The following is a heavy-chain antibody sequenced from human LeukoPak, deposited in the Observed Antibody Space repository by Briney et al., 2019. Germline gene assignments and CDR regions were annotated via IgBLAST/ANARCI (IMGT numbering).Heavy chain of an antibody. CDR1: GFTFSSYE. D-gene: IGHD5-24*01. Sequence: GGSLRLSCAASGFTFSSYEMNWVRQAPGKGLEWVGRIKSKTDGGTTDYAAPVKGRFTISRDDSKNTLYLQMNSLKTEDTAVYYCTTDLINGYNYLSDYWGQGTLVTVSS. CDR2: IKSKTDGGTT. J-gene: IGHJ4*02. CDR3: TTDLINGYNYLSDY. V-gene: IGHV3-15*01.